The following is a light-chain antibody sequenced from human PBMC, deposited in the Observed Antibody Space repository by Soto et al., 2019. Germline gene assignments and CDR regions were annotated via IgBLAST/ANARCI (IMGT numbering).Light chain of an antibody. J-gene: IGLJ1*01. V-gene: IGLV2-14*01. CDR1: SSDVGGYNY. CDR2: EVS. CDR3: SSYTSSSTLV. Sequence: QSALTQPASVSGSPGQSITISCTGTSSDVGGYNYVSWYQQHPGKAPKFLIYEVSNRPSGVSSRFSGSKSGNTASLSISGLQAEDEADYYCSSYTSSSTLVFGTGTKLTVL.